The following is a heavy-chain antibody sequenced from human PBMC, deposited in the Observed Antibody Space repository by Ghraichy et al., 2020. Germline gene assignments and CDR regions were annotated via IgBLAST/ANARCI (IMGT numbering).Heavy chain of an antibody. CDR1: GFTFSSYW. V-gene: IGHV3-7*01. D-gene: IGHD3-10*01. CDR2: TKQDGSEK. CDR3: ARDSGLWFGELSYGKYDY. J-gene: IGHJ4*02. Sequence: GGSLRLSCAASGFTFSSYWMSWVRQAPGKGLEWVANTKQDGSEKYYVDSVKGRFTISRDNAKNSLYLQMNSLRAEDTAVYYCARDSGLWFGELSYGKYDYWGQGTLVTVSS.